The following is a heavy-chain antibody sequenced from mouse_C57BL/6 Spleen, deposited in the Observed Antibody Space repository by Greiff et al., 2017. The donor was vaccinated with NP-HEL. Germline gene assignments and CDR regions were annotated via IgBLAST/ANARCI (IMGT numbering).Heavy chain of an antibody. CDR1: GYTFTSYW. Sequence: QVQLKESGAELVKPGASVKLSCKASGYTFTSYWMQWVKQRPGQGLEWIGEIDPSDSYTNYNQKFKGKATLTVDTSSSTAYMQLSSLTSEDSAVYYCARGITTVVEGNYFDYWGQGTTLTVSS. J-gene: IGHJ2*01. CDR2: IDPSDSYT. V-gene: IGHV1-50*01. CDR3: ARGITTVVEGNYFDY. D-gene: IGHD1-1*01.